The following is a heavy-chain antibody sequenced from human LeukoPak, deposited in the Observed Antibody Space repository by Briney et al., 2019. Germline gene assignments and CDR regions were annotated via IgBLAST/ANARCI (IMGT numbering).Heavy chain of an antibody. J-gene: IGHJ4*02. CDR2: ISWDGGST. CDR3: AKNAGYSSSWYDY. CDR1: GFTFDDYA. D-gene: IGHD6-13*01. Sequence: GGSLRLSCAASGFTFDDYAMHWVRQAPGKGLEWVSLISWDGGSTYYADSVKGRFTISRDNSKNSLYLQMNSLRAEDTALYYCAKNAGYSSSWYDYWGQGTLVTVSS. V-gene: IGHV3-43D*03.